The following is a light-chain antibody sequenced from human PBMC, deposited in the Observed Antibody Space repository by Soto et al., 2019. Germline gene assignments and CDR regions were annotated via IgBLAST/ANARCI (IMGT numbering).Light chain of an antibody. CDR3: QQSYSAPPLT. CDR2: DAS. CDR1: QSVSTNY. J-gene: IGKJ4*01. V-gene: IGKV3D-20*01. Sequence: EIVLTQSPATLSLSPGERATLSCGASQSVSTNYLAWYQQKPGLAPRLLIYDASSRATGIPARFSGSGSGTEFTLTISSLQSEDFGTYYCQQSYSAPPLTFGAGTKVDIK.